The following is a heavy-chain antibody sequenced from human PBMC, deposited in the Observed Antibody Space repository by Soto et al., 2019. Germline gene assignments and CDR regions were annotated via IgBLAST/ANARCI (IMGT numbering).Heavy chain of an antibody. D-gene: IGHD2-15*01. V-gene: IGHV1-46*01. CDR1: GYTFTSYY. Sequence: ASVKVSCKASGYTFTSYYMHWVRQAPGQGLEWMGIINPSGGSTSYAQKFQGRVTMTRDASTSTVYMELSSLRSEDTAVYYCARAGDGIYCSGGSCYYHNWFDPWGQGTLVTVSS. CDR3: ARAGDGIYCSGGSCYYHNWFDP. CDR2: INPSGGST. J-gene: IGHJ5*02.